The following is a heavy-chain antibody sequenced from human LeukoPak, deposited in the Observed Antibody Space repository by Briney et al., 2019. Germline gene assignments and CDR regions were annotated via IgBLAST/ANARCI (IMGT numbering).Heavy chain of an antibody. CDR2: ISSSGSTI. V-gene: IGHV3-48*03. Sequence: GGSLRLSCAASGFTFSSYEMNWVRQAPGKGLEWVSYISSSGSTIYYADSVKGRFTISRDNAKNSLYLQMNSLRAEDTAVYYCARESRWAAAGLQHWGQGTLVTVSS. CDR3: ARESRWAAAGLQH. CDR1: GFTFSSYE. J-gene: IGHJ1*01. D-gene: IGHD6-13*01.